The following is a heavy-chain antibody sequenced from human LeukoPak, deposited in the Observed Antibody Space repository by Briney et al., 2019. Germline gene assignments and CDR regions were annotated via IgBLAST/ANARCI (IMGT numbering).Heavy chain of an antibody. V-gene: IGHV1-18*01. CDR1: GYTFTSYG. D-gene: IGHD1-26*01. CDR3: ARDRGALSGSYDLDY. Sequence: ASVKVSCKASGYTFTSYGISWVRQAPGQGLEWMGWISAYNGNTNYAQKLQGRVTMTTDTSTSTAYMELRSLRSDDTAVYYCARDRGALSGSYDLDYWGQGTLVTVSS. CDR2: ISAYNGNT. J-gene: IGHJ4*02.